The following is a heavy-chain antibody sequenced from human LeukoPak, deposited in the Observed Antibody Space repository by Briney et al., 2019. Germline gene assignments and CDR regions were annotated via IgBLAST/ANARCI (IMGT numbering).Heavy chain of an antibody. CDR1: GGAINSYH. V-gene: IGHV4-59*01. D-gene: IGHD3-10*01. J-gene: IGHJ5*02. CDR3: AREMTMVRGMSWFDP. CDR2: IYYIGSP. Sequence: SETLSLTCTVSGGAINSYHWTWIRQPPGKGLEWIASIYYIGSPKYNPSLESRVTISVDTSKNQFSLKVSSVTAADTAVYYCAREMTMVRGMSWFDPWGQGTLVTVSS.